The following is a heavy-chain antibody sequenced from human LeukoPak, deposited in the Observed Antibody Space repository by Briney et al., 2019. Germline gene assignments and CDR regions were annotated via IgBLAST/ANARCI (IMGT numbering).Heavy chain of an antibody. Sequence: GESLKISCKGSGYSFTSYWIGWVRPMPGKGLEWMGIIYPGDSDTRYSPSFQGQVTISADKSISTAYLQWSSLKASDTAMYYCARLNGAYSGYGPVDYWGQGTLVTVSS. D-gene: IGHD5-12*01. CDR1: GYSFTSYW. V-gene: IGHV5-51*01. CDR2: IYPGDSDT. J-gene: IGHJ4*02. CDR3: ARLNGAYSGYGPVDY.